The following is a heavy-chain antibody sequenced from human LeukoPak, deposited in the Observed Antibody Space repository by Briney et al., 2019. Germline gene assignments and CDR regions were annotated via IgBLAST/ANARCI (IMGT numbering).Heavy chain of an antibody. CDR2: IRYDGSNK. Sequence: GGSLRLSCAASGFTFSSYGMHWVRQAAGKGLEWVAFIRYDGSNKYYADSVKGRFTISRDNSKNTLYLQMNSLRAEDTAVYYCAKDSVVPADYYYYMDVWGKGTTVTISS. CDR3: AKDSVVPADYYYYMDV. CDR1: GFTFSSYG. J-gene: IGHJ6*03. D-gene: IGHD2-2*01. V-gene: IGHV3-30*02.